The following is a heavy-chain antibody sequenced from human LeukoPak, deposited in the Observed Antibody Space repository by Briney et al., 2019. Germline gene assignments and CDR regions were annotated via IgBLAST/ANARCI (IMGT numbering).Heavy chain of an antibody. D-gene: IGHD3-9*01. Sequence: SETLSLTCAVYGGSFSGYYWSWIRQPPGKGLEWIGEINHSGSTNYNPSLKSRVTISVDTSKNQFSLKLSSVTAADTAVYYCARDSYTYYDILTGPSAAAPTTDWGQGTLVTVSS. CDR1: GGSFSGYY. CDR3: ARDSYTYYDILTGPSAAAPTTD. V-gene: IGHV4-34*01. J-gene: IGHJ4*02. CDR2: INHSGST.